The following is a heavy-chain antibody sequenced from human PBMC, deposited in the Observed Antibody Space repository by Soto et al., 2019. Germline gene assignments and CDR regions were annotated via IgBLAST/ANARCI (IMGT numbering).Heavy chain of an antibody. CDR2: IYYSGST. Sequence: SETLSLTCTVSGGSISSSSYYWGWIRQPPGKGLEWIGSIYYSGSTYYNPSLKSRVTISVDTSKNQFSLKLSSVTAADTAVYCCARRRIAAAGSFDYWGQGTLVTVSS. CDR1: GGSISSSSYY. CDR3: ARRRIAAAGSFDY. J-gene: IGHJ4*02. V-gene: IGHV4-39*01. D-gene: IGHD6-13*01.